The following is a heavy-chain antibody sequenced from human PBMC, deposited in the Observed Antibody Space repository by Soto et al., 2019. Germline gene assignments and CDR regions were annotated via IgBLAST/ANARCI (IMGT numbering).Heavy chain of an antibody. CDR1: GYTFTSYA. Sequence: ASVKVSCKASGYTFTSYAMHWVRQAPGQRLEWMGWINAGNGNTKYSQKFQGRVTITRDTSASTAYMEPSSLRSEDTAVYYCASGAWIQLWLVYWGQGTLVTVSS. D-gene: IGHD5-18*01. CDR3: ASGAWIQLWLVY. J-gene: IGHJ4*02. V-gene: IGHV1-3*01. CDR2: INAGNGNT.